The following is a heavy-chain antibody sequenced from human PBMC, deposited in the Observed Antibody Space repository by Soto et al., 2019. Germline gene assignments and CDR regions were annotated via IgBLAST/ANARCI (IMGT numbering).Heavy chain of an antibody. V-gene: IGHV4-30-2*06. CDR2: ISHLEST. CDR3: ARGGGCDSFGY. D-gene: IGHD2-15*01. J-gene: IGHJ4*02. CDR1: GASISYGGFS. Sequence: SETLSLTCTVSGASISYGGFSLSWIRQSPGKGLEWIGYISHLESTYFHPSFKSRLTMSIDRTRNQFSLKLSSVTAADMAVYYCARGGGCDSFGYWGQGVLVTVSS.